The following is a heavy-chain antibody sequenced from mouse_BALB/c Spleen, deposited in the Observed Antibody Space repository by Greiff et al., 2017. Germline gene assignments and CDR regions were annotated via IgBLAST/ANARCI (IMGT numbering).Heavy chain of an antibody. CDR2: ISYDGSN. V-gene: IGHV3-6*02. Sequence: EVQLQESGPGLVKPSQSLSLTCSVTGYSITSGYYWNWIRQFPGNKLEWMGYISYDGSNNYNPSLKNRISITRDTSKNQFFLKLNSVTTEDTATYYCARAPYYYGMEYWGQGTTLTVSS. D-gene: IGHD1-1*01. J-gene: IGHJ2*01. CDR1: GYSITSGYY. CDR3: ARAPYYYGMEY.